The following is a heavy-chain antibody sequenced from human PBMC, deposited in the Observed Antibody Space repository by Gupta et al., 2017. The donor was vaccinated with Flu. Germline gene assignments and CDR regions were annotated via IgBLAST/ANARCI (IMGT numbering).Heavy chain of an antibody. J-gene: IGHJ4*02. CDR2: ISWNSGSI. Sequence: EVQLVESGGGLVQPGRSLRLSCAASGFTFDDYAMHWVRQAPGKGLEWVSGISWNSGSIGYADSVKGRFTISRDNAKNSLYLQMNSLRAEDTALYYCAKDSGEYDLSAMGYWGQGTLVTVSS. CDR1: GFTFDDYA. D-gene: IGHD3-16*01. V-gene: IGHV3-9*01. CDR3: AKDSGEYDLSAMGY.